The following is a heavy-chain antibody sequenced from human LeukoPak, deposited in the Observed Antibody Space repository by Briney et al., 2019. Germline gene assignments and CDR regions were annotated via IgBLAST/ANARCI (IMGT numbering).Heavy chain of an antibody. CDR3: ARLRDAYPDY. D-gene: IGHD5-24*01. V-gene: IGHV5-51*01. Sequence: GEALKISGKGSGYSFTSYWIGWVRPMPGRGVEGRGIIYPGDSDSRYRPSFQGQVTISADKSSSTAYLQWNSLKASDTAMYYCARLRDAYPDYWGQRTLITVSS. CDR2: IYPGDSDS. CDR1: GYSFTSYW. J-gene: IGHJ4*02.